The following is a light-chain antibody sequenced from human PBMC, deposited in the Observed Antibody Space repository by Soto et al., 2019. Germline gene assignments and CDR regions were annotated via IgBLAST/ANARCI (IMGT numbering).Light chain of an antibody. CDR2: EVN. J-gene: IGLJ2*01. CDR3: GSYTSSTTVI. Sequence: QSALTQPASVSGSPGQSITFSCTGTSNDIGGYDYVSWYQQCPGKAPKLMIYEVNNRPSGVSDRFSGSKSGNTASLTISGLQAEDEADYFCGSYTSSTTVIFGGGTKLTVL. V-gene: IGLV2-14*01. CDR1: SNDIGGYDY.